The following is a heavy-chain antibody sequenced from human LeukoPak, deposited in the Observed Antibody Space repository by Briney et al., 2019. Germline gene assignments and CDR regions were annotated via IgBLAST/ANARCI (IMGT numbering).Heavy chain of an antibody. J-gene: IGHJ4*02. Sequence: GASVKVSCKASGYILTSYNMHWVRQAPGQGLERVGIINPSGGSTNYAQKFQGRVTMTRDTSTSTVSMDLSSLRSEDTAVYYCARAIQPTSAFDYWGQGALVTVSS. CDR3: ARAIQPTSAFDY. V-gene: IGHV1-46*01. CDR1: GYILTSYN. D-gene: IGHD1-1*01. CDR2: INPSGGST.